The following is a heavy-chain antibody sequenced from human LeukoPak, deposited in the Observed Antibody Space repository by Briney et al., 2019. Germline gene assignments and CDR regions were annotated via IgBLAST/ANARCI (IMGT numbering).Heavy chain of an antibody. CDR1: GGTFSSYA. D-gene: IGHD3-22*01. J-gene: IGHJ4*02. V-gene: IGHV1-69*13. CDR2: IIPIFGTA. Sequence: SVKVSCKASGGTFSSYAISWVRQAPGQGLEWVGGIIPIFGTANYAQKFQGRVTITADESTSTAYMELSSLRSEDTAVYYCAREWDYNTSGYYYYYWGQGTLVTVSS. CDR3: AREWDYNTSGYYYYY.